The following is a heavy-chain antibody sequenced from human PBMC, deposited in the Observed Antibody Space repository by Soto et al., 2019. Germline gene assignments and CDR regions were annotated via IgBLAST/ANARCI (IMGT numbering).Heavy chain of an antibody. V-gene: IGHV4-4*02. CDR1: GGSISSSNW. CDR3: ARAAMGGSSWPFDY. Sequence: QVQLQESGPGLVKPSGTLSLTCAVSGGSISSSNWWSWVRQPPGKGLEWIGEIYHSGSTNYNPSLKSRVTTSVDKSKNQFSLTLSSVTAADTAVYYCARAAMGGSSWPFDYWGQGTLVTVSS. CDR2: IYHSGST. J-gene: IGHJ4*02. D-gene: IGHD6-13*01.